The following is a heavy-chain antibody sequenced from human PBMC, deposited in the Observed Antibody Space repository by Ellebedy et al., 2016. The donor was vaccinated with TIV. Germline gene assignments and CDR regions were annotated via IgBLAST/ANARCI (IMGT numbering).Heavy chain of an antibody. V-gene: IGHV3-30*04. CDR2: ISFDGSNK. J-gene: IGHJ3*01. D-gene: IGHD3-22*01. CDR1: GFVFHTYA. CDR3: ARGSPDYYDNRPYPFDL. Sequence: GGSLRLPXAASGFVFHTYAVHWVRQAPGKGLEWVALISFDGSNKLYADSVKGRFTISRDNAKNTLSLQMNSLGGDDTAVYYCARGSPDYYDNRPYPFDLWGQGTMVTVSS.